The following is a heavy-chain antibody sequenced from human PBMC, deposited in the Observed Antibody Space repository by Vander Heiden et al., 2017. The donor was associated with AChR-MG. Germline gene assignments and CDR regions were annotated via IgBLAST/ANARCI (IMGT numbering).Heavy chain of an antibody. J-gene: IGHJ4*02. CDR1: GGSVSSGSYY. Sequence: VQLQESGPGLVKPSETLSLTCTVSGGSVSSGSYYWSWIRQPPGKGLEWIGYIYYSGSTNYNPSLKSRVTISVDTSKNQFSLKLSSVTAADTAVYYCARTNSSGWPGTTYYFDYWGQGTLVTVSS. D-gene: IGHD6-19*01. CDR3: ARTNSSGWPGTTYYFDY. V-gene: IGHV4-61*01. CDR2: IYYSGST.